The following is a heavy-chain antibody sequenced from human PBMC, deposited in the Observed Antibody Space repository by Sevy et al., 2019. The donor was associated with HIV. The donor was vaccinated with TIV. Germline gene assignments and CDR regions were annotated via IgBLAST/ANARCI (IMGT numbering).Heavy chain of an antibody. J-gene: IGHJ4*02. CDR2: ISNSGSTT. V-gene: IGHV3-48*03. D-gene: IGHD4-17*01. Sequence: GGSLRLSCAASGFFFSSYDLNWVRQAPGKGLEWVSYISNSGSTTQYSDPMRGRFTISRADAKRSLYLQMNSLRPEDTAVYYCARDLPPSATTVAHFDCWGQGTLVTVSS. CDR1: GFFFSSYD. CDR3: ARDLPPSATTVAHFDC.